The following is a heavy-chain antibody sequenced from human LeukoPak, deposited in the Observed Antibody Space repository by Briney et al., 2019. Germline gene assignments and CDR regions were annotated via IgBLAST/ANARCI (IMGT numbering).Heavy chain of an antibody. J-gene: IGHJ4*02. CDR3: MRDWVDYWDGY. Sequence: AASVKVSCKTSGYSFTGYYIHWVRQAPGQRPEWMGWINPSSGGTDYAQKFQGRVVMTRDTSINTVYMELGSLTSNDSAVYYCMRDWVDYWDGYWGQGVLVTVSS. CDR2: INPSSGGT. D-gene: IGHD4-11*01. V-gene: IGHV1-2*02. CDR1: GYSFTGYY.